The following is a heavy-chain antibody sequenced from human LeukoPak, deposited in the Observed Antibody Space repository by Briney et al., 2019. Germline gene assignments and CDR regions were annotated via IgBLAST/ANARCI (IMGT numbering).Heavy chain of an antibody. J-gene: IGHJ4*02. CDR2: ISFDGTNK. CDR1: GFAFSNYG. D-gene: IGHD3-10*01. Sequence: AGGSLRLSCAASGFAFSNYGMHWVGQAPGQGLEWVAVISFDGTNKYYADSLKGRFTISRDNSKNTVYLQMNSLRPEDTAVYYCARDGGRATIVRGIIIMSVGDFWGQGALVTVST. CDR3: ARDGGRATIVRGIIIMSVGDF. V-gene: IGHV3-30*03.